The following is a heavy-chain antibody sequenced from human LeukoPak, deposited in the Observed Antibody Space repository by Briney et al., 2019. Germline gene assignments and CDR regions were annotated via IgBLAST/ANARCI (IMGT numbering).Heavy chain of an antibody. Sequence: GSLSLSCAASGFTFTSYGMSWVRQAPGKGLEWVSTISGSGGSTFYADSVKGRFTISRDNSKNTLYLQMNSLRAEDTAVYYCASSLVAGYYYYNYYYMDVWGKGTTVTVSS. V-gene: IGHV3-23*01. CDR2: ISGSGGST. CDR1: GFTFTSYG. D-gene: IGHD5-18*01. J-gene: IGHJ6*03. CDR3: ASSLVAGYYYYNYYYMDV.